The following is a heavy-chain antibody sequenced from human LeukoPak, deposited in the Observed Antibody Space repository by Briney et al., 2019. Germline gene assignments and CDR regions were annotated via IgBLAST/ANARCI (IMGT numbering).Heavy chain of an antibody. J-gene: IGHJ3*02. CDR1: GFTFSNYW. CDR3: AGGIAAAGTEDAFDI. CDR2: INSDGSRT. Sequence: GGSLRLSCVASGFTFSNYWVHWVRQTPGKGLVWVSRINSDGSRTTSADSVRGRFTISRDNSKDTLYLQMNSLRAEDTAVYYCAGGIAAAGTEDAFDIWGQGTMVTVSS. V-gene: IGHV3-74*03. D-gene: IGHD6-13*01.